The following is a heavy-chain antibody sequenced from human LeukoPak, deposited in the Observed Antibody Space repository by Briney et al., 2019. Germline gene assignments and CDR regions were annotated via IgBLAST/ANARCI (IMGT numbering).Heavy chain of an antibody. J-gene: IGHJ4*02. CDR1: GFTFSSYA. CDR2: ISGSGGSA. V-gene: IGHV3-23*01. Sequence: GGSLRLSCAASGFTFSSYAMSWVRQAPGKGLEWVSAISGSGGSAYYADSVKGRFTISSENSKNTLYLQMNSLRAEDTAVYYCAKVQTSDYDFWSGYYGWDYWGQGTLVTVS. D-gene: IGHD3-3*01. CDR3: AKVQTSDYDFWSGYYGWDY.